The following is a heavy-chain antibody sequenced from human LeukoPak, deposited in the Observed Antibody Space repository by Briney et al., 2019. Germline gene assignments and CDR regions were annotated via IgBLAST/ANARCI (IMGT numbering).Heavy chain of an antibody. CDR3: ARDRSERYTFDY. V-gene: IGHV3-30-3*01. CDR2: ISYDGSNK. J-gene: IGHJ4*02. CDR1: GFTFSSYA. D-gene: IGHD1-20*01. Sequence: GGSLRLSCAASGFTFSSYAMHWVRQAPGKGLEWVAVISYDGSNKYYADSVKGRFTISRDNSKNTLYLQMNSLRAEDTAVYYCARDRSERYTFDYWGQGTPVTVSS.